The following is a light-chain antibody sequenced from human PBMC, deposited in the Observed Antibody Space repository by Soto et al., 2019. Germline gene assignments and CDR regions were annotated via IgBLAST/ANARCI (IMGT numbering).Light chain of an antibody. J-gene: IGKJ4*01. Sequence: EIVLTQSPATLSLSPGERATLSCRASQSVSSYLAWYQQKPGQAPRLLIYDASNRATGIPARFSGSGSGTDFTLTISSLEPEDFAVYDCQHRSNWPPVFGRGTKVEIK. CDR1: QSVSSY. CDR3: QHRSNWPPV. V-gene: IGKV3-11*01. CDR2: DAS.